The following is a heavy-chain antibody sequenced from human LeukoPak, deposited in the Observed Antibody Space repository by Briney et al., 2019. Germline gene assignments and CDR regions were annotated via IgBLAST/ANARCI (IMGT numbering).Heavy chain of an antibody. CDR3: AREHSSGYYMDV. J-gene: IGHJ6*03. Sequence: GGSPRLSCAASGFTFSSYSMNWVRQAPGKGLEWVSYISSSSSTIYYADSVKGRFTISRDNAKNSLYLQMNSLRAEDTAVYYCAREHSSGYYMDVWGKGTTVTVSS. CDR1: GFTFSSYS. V-gene: IGHV3-48*01. CDR2: ISSSSSTI. D-gene: IGHD6-19*01.